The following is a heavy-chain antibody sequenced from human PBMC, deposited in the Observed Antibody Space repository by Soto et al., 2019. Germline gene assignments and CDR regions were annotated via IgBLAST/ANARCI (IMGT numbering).Heavy chain of an antibody. CDR2: IWYDGSNK. CDR3: ARLEYDFWSGYYEYTYRWLAIDY. V-gene: IGHV3-33*01. CDR1: GFTFSSYG. Sequence: GGSLRLSCAASGFTFSSYGMHWVRQAPGKGLEWVAVIWYDGSNKYYADSVKGRFTISRDNSKNTLYLQMNSLRAEDTAVYYCARLEYDFWSGYYEYTYRWLAIDYWGQGTLVTVSS. D-gene: IGHD3-3*01. J-gene: IGHJ4*02.